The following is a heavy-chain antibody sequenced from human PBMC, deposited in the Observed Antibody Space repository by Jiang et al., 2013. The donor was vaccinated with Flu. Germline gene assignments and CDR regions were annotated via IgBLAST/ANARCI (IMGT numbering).Heavy chain of an antibody. CDR1: GGTFSSYA. J-gene: IGHJ4*02. CDR2: IIPIFGTA. D-gene: IGHD4-17*01. Sequence: SGAEVKKPGSSVKVSCKASGGTFSSYAISWVRQAPGQGLEWMGGIIPIFGTANYAQKFQGRVTITADESTSTAYMELSSLRSEDTAVYYCAREGVYDYGDYSTRPFDYWGQGTLVTVSS. CDR3: AREGVYDYGDYSTRPFDY. V-gene: IGHV1-69*01.